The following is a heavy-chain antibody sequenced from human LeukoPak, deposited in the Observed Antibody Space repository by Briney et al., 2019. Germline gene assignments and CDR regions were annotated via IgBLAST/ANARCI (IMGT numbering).Heavy chain of an antibody. V-gene: IGHV4-59*01. CDR2: ISYSGST. D-gene: IGHD6-13*01. CDR1: GGSISSYY. Sequence: SETLSLTCTVSGGSISSYYWSWIRQPPGKGLEWIGYISYSGSTSYNPSLKSRVTISIDTSKNQFSLKLSSVTAADTAVYYCARASDSSSWSGYYSDYWGQGTLVTVSS. CDR3: ARASDSSSWSGYYSDY. J-gene: IGHJ4*02.